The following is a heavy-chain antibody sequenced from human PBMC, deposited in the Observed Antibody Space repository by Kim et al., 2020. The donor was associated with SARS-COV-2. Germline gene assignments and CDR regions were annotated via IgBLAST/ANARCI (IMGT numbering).Heavy chain of an antibody. Sequence: GGSLRLSCAASGFTFSDHYMDWVRQAPGKGLEWVGRTRNKANSYTTEYAASVKGRFTISRDDSKNSLYLQMNSLKTEDTAVYYCARVRSYPVDYWGQGTLVTVSS. CDR1: GFTFSDHY. J-gene: IGHJ4*02. CDR3: ARVRSYPVDY. CDR2: TRNKANSYTT. V-gene: IGHV3-72*01. D-gene: IGHD1-26*01.